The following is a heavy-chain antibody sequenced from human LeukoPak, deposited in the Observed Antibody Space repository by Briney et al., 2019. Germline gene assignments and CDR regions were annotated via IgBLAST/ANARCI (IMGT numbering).Heavy chain of an antibody. J-gene: IGHJ3*02. CDR1: GFTFSDYG. Sequence: GGSLRLSCAASGFTFSDYGMHWVRQAPGKGLEWVSLIYSGGSTSYADSVRGRFTISRDNSKNTLYLQMNSLRAEDTAVYYCARIETVADAFDIWGQGTLVTVSS. D-gene: IGHD1-1*01. CDR3: ARIETVADAFDI. V-gene: IGHV3-66*01. CDR2: IYSGGST.